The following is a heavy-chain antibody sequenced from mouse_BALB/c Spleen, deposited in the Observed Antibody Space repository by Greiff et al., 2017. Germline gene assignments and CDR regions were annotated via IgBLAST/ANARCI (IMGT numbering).Heavy chain of an antibody. J-gene: IGHJ2*01. Sequence: VQLQQSGAELVRPGALVTLSCKASGYTFTDYEMHWVKQTPVHGLEWIGAIDPETGGTAYNQKFKGKATLTADKSSSTAYMELRSLTSEDSAVYYCTRRLDGNYDYWGQGTTLTVAA. CDR1: GYTFTDYE. V-gene: IGHV1-15*01. D-gene: IGHD2-1*01. CDR2: IDPETGGT. CDR3: TRRLDGNYDY.